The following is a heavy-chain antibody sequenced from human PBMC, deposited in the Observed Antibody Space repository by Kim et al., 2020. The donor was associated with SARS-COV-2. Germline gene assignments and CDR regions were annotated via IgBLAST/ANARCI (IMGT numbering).Heavy chain of an antibody. J-gene: IGHJ6*02. CDR1: GGSFSGYY. CDR2: INHSGST. Sequence: SETLSLTCAVYGGSFSGYYWSWIRQPPGKGLEWIGEINHSGSTNYNPSLKSRVTISVDTSKNQFSLKLSSVTAADTAVYYCAIATRGRYYYYGMDVWGQG. CDR3: AIATRGRYYYYGMDV. V-gene: IGHV4-34*01. D-gene: IGHD3-10*01.